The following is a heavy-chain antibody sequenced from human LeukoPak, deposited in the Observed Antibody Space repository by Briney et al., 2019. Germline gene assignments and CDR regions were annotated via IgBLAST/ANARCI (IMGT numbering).Heavy chain of an antibody. V-gene: IGHV3-48*04. Sequence: GGSLRLSCTASGFTFSSYSMNWVRQAPGKGLEWVSYISSSSSTIYYADSVKGRFTISRDNAKNSLYLQMNSLRAEDTAVYYCAREYYGLEVVTAPVWGQGTLVTVSS. CDR2: ISSSSSTI. D-gene: IGHD2-21*02. J-gene: IGHJ4*02. CDR3: AREYYGLEVVTAPV. CDR1: GFTFSSYS.